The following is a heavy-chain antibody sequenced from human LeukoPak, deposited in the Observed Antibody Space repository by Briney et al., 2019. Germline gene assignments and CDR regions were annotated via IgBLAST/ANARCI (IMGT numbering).Heavy chain of an antibody. CDR2: ISPNSGGT. V-gene: IGHV1-2*02. J-gene: IGHJ2*01. CDR1: GYTFTSQH. Sequence: GASVKVSCKATGYTFTSQHMHWVRQAPGQGPEWMGWISPNSGGTDYAQRFQGRVTMTRDTSISTAYMELSSLRSDDTAVYYCAIQPWGSGNNWYFDLWGRGTLVTVSS. D-gene: IGHD7-27*01. CDR3: AIQPWGSGNNWYFDL.